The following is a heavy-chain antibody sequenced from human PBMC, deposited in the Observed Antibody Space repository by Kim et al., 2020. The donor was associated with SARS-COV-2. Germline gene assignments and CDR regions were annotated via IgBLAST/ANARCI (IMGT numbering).Heavy chain of an antibody. D-gene: IGHD3-10*01. CDR1: GFTVSSNY. CDR2: IYSGGST. CDR3: ASTNYFTMVRGVIG. Sequence: GGSLRLSCAASGFTVSSNYMSWVRQAPGKGLEWVSVIYSGGSTYYADSVKGRFTISRDNSKNTLYLQMNSLRAEDTAVYYCASTNYFTMVRGVIGWGQGTLVTVSS. J-gene: IGHJ4*02. V-gene: IGHV3-66*01.